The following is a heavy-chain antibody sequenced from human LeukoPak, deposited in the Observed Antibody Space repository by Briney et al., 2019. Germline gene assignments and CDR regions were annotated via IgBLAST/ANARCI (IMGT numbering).Heavy chain of an antibody. CDR1: GFTFSSYG. V-gene: IGHV3-23*01. J-gene: IGHJ4*02. CDR2: ISGSGGST. D-gene: IGHD2-21*02. Sequence: SGGSLRLSCAASGFTFSSYGMSWVRQAPGKGLEWVSAISGSGGSTYYADSVKGRFTISRDNSKNTLYLQMNSLRAEDTAIYYCAKDHPIVVVTAIYVLFDYWGQGTLVTVSS. CDR3: AKDHPIVVVTAIYVLFDY.